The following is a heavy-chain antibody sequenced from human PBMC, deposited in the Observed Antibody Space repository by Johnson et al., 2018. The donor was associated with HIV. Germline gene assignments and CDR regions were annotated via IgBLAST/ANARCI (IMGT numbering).Heavy chain of an antibody. D-gene: IGHD1-20*01. J-gene: IGHJ3*02. CDR1: GFTFSSYG. V-gene: IGHV3-30*03. Sequence: QVQLVESGGGLVQPGRSLRLSCAASGFTFSSYGMHWVRQAPGKGLEWVAVISYDGSNKYYADSVKGRFTISRDNSKNTLYLQMNSLKTEDTAVYYCTTDQGGPFVTGTTLGAFDIWGQGTMVTVSS. CDR2: ISYDGSNK. CDR3: TTDQGGPFVTGTTLGAFDI.